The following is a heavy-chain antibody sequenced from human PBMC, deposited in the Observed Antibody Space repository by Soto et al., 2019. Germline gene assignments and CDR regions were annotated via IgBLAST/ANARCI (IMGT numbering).Heavy chain of an antibody. J-gene: IGHJ4*02. Sequence: QVQLVQSGGEVKKPGASVKVSCRASGYTFTSYGISWVRQAPGQGLEWLGWTSAYMVTNYAQKFQGRVTMTTDTSTSTAYMELRSLRFDDTAVYYCARDSSGRAIFDSWGQGNLVTVAS. CDR2: TSAYMVT. V-gene: IGHV1-18*01. D-gene: IGHD6-19*01. CDR3: ARDSSGRAIFDS. CDR1: GYTFTSYG.